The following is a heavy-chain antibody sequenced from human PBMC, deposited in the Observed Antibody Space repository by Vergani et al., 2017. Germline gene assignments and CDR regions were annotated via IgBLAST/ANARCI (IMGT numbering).Heavy chain of an antibody. CDR1: GYTFTSYY. CDR2: INPSGGST. Sequence: QVQLVQSGAEVKKPGASVKVSCKASGYTFTSYYMHWVRQAPGQGLEWMGIINPSGGSTSYAQKFQGRVTMTRDTSTSTVYMELSSLRSEDAAVYYCARELSSSWYSTSFNYYGMDVWGQGTTVTVSS. CDR3: ARELSSSWYSTSFNYYGMDV. J-gene: IGHJ6*02. V-gene: IGHV1-46*01. D-gene: IGHD6-13*01.